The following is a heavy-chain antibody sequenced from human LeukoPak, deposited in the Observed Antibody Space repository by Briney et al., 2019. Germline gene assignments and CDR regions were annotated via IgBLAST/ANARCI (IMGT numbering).Heavy chain of an antibody. CDR1: GYTFTSYD. D-gene: IGHD2-15*01. CDR2: IDPNSGGT. J-gene: IGHJ4*02. Sequence: ASVKVSCKASGYTFTSYDINWVRQATGQGLEWMGWIDPNSGGTNYAQKFQGRVTMTRDTSINTAFMELSRLRSDDAAVYYCAKAPVTTCSGAYCYPFDYWSQGTLVTVSS. V-gene: IGHV1-2*02. CDR3: AKAPVTTCSGAYCYPFDY.